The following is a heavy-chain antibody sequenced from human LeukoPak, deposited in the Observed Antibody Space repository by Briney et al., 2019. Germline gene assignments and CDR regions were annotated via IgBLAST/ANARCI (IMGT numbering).Heavy chain of an antibody. CDR1: GFTFTNAW. CDR3: ATEHGSGSSDFDY. D-gene: IGHD2-15*01. J-gene: IGHJ4*02. V-gene: IGHV3-15*01. CDR2: IKSKTDSGTT. Sequence: GGSLRLSCAASGFTFTNAWMTWVRQAPGKGLEWVGHIKSKTDSGTTDYTAPVKGRFTISRDDSKNTLYLQMNSLKTEDTAVYYCATEHGSGSSDFDYWGQGTLVTVSS.